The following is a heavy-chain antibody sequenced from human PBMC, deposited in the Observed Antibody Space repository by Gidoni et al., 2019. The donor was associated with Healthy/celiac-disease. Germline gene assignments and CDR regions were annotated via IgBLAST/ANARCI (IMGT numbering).Heavy chain of an antibody. J-gene: IGHJ5*02. CDR3: ASTRAGSDVFDP. V-gene: IGHV4-61*02. CDR2: IYTSGST. CDR1: GGSISSGSYY. Sequence: QVQLQESGPGLVKPSQTLSLTCTVSGGSISSGSYYWSWIRQPAGKGLEWIGRIYTSGSTNYNPSLKSRVTISVDTSKNQFSLKLSSVTAADTAVYYCASTRAGSDVFDPWGQGTLVTVSS.